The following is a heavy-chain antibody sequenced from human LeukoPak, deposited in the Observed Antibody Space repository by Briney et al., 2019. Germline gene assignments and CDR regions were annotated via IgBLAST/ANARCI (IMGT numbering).Heavy chain of an antibody. CDR2: IIGSGDGT. CDR1: GFTFSSYA. J-gene: IGHJ4*02. V-gene: IGHV3-23*01. D-gene: IGHD2-21*02. Sequence: PGGSLRLSCGASGFTFSSYAMSWVRQAPGKGLEWVSGIIGSGDGTYHADSVNGRFTIYRDNSKNTLYLQMDSLRAEDTALYYCAKEIFPVASIAVVTAADYWGPGTLVTVSS. CDR3: AKEIFPVASIAVVTAADY.